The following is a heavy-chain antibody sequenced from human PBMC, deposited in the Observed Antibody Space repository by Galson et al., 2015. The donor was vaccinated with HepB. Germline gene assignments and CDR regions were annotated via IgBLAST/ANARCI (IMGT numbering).Heavy chain of an antibody. D-gene: IGHD2-2*01. Sequence: SLRLSCAASGFTFSSYAMHWVRQAPGQGLEYISAISSNGGSTYYANSVKGRFTISRDNSKNTLYLQMGSLRAEDMAVYYCAREGLGYCSSTSCYAGALEPGAFDYWGQGTLVTVSS. CDR1: GFTFSSYA. J-gene: IGHJ4*02. CDR2: ISSNGGST. V-gene: IGHV3-64*01. CDR3: AREGLGYCSSTSCYAGALEPGAFDY.